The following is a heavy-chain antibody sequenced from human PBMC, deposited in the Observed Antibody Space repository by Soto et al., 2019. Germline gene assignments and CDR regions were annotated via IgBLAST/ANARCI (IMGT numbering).Heavy chain of an antibody. J-gene: IGHJ6*02. Sequence: GASVKVSCKASGYTFTGYYVHWVRQAPGQGLEWLGIINPSGGRTSYAQTLQGRITVTRDTSTSTVYMQLSSLRSEDTAVYYCARQKAAYDILTDYYPYYYYGMAVWGQGTTVTVSS. V-gene: IGHV1-46*01. CDR3: ARQKAAYDILTDYYPYYYYGMAV. CDR1: GYTFTGYY. D-gene: IGHD3-9*01. CDR2: INPSGGRT.